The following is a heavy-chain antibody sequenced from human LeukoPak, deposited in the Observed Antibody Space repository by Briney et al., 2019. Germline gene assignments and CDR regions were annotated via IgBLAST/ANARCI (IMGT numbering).Heavy chain of an antibody. CDR2: INHSGST. J-gene: IGHJ4*02. D-gene: IGHD5-24*01. CDR1: GGSFSGYY. V-gene: IGHV4-34*01. Sequence: SETLSLTCAVYGGSFSGYYWSWVRQPPGKGLEWIGEINHSGSTNYNPSLKSRVTISVDTSKNQFSLKLSSVTAADTAAYYCARGGYNYYFDYWGQGTLSPSPQ. CDR3: ARGGYNYYFDY.